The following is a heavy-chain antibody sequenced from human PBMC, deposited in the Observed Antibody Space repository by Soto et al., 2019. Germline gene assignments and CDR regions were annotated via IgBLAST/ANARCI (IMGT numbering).Heavy chain of an antibody. J-gene: IGHJ4*02. D-gene: IGHD1-1*01. CDR3: VRGDNWNDEASDY. CDR2: IWSDGNNR. V-gene: IGHV3-33*01. Sequence: QVQLVESGGGVVQPGRSLRLSCAASGFMFSNHGMHWVRQAPGNGLEWVAVIWSDGNNRYYADSVKGRFTISRDNSKNTLYLQMNSLRAEDTAVYYCVRGDNWNDEASDYWGQGTLVPVSS. CDR1: GFMFSNHG.